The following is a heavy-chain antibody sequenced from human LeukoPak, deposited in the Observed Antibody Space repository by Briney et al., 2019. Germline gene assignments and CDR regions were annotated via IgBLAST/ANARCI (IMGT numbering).Heavy chain of an antibody. CDR2: ISSAGTYK. CDR3: ARLVGNHFDY. V-gene: IGHV3-21*01. CDR1: GFTFSSYS. J-gene: IGHJ4*02. Sequence: GGSLRLSCAVSGFTFSSYSMNWVRQAPGKGLEWVSYISSAGTYKNYPDSVKGRFTISRDNAKNSLYLQMNSLRVEDTAVYYCARLVGNHFDYWGQGTLVTVSS.